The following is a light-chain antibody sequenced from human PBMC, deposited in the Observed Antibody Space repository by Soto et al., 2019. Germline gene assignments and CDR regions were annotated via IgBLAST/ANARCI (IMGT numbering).Light chain of an antibody. Sequence: DIQVTQSPSSVSASVGDRVTITCRATRDISRWLAWYQQKPGKAPELLIYDTSRLQTGAPSRFSGSGSGTYFTLTISSLQSEDFATYYCQQYYTFPLYTFGQGTKLEI. CDR1: RDISRW. J-gene: IGKJ2*01. V-gene: IGKV1-12*01. CDR3: QQYYTFPLYT. CDR2: DTS.